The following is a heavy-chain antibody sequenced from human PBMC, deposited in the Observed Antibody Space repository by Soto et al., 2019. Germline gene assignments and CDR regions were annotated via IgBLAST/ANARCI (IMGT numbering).Heavy chain of an antibody. Sequence: QVQLVESGGGVVQPGRSLRLSCAASGFTFSSYGMHWVRQAPGKGLEWVAVISYDGSNKYYADSVKGRFTISRDNSKNPLYLQMNSLRAEDTAVYYWANDPSNWNWGSPAWFDPCSQGTLVTVSS. CDR2: ISYDGSNK. D-gene: IGHD1-7*01. V-gene: IGHV3-30*18. J-gene: IGHJ5*02. CDR3: ANDPSNWNWGSPAWFDP. CDR1: GFTFSSYG.